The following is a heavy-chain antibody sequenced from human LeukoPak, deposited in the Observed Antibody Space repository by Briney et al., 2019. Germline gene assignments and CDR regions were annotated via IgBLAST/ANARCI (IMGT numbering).Heavy chain of an antibody. CDR1: GGSISSYY. CDR2: IYYSGST. D-gene: IGHD1-26*01. CDR3: ARDRVGGATAAFDI. Sequence: SETLSLTCTVSGGSISSYYWSWIRQPPGKGLEWIGFIYYSGSTNYNPSLKSRVAISVDRSKNQFSLKLSSVTAADTAVYYCARDRVGGATAAFDIWGQGTMVTASS. V-gene: IGHV4-59*01. J-gene: IGHJ3*02.